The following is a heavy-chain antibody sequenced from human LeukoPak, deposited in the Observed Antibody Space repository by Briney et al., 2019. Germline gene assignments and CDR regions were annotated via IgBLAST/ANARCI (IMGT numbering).Heavy chain of an antibody. Sequence: GGSLRLSCAASGFTFDDYAMHWVRQAPGKGLEWVSGISWNSGSIGYADSVKGRFTISRDNAKNSVYLQMNDLRAEDTGVYYCVTKEPSTSGWSYWGQGTLVTVSS. V-gene: IGHV3-9*01. D-gene: IGHD6-19*01. CDR2: ISWNSGSI. CDR3: VTKEPSTSGWSY. J-gene: IGHJ4*02. CDR1: GFTFDDYA.